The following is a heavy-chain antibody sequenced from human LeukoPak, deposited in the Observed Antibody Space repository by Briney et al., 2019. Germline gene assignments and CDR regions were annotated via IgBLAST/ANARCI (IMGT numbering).Heavy chain of an antibody. D-gene: IGHD3-16*01. V-gene: IGHV3-66*04. Sequence: GGSLRLSCAASGFTVSNNYMGWVRQAPGKGLEWVSVINTVGTTYYADSVRGRFTISRDNSKNTLYLQMNSLRVEDTAVYYCARRGVWIKKGAFDIWGQGTMVTVSS. CDR3: ARRGVWIKKGAFDI. CDR1: GFTVSNNY. CDR2: INTVGTT. J-gene: IGHJ3*02.